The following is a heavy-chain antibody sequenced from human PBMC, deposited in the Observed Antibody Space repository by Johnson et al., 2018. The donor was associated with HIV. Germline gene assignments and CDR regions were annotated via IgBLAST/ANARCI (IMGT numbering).Heavy chain of an antibody. Sequence: VQLVESVGGLIQPGGSLRLSCAASGFTVSSNYMSWVRQAPGKGLEWVSVIYSGGSTYYADSVKGRFTISRDNSKNTLYLQMNSLRAEETAVYYCARDYRSPGGAFDIWGQGTMVTVSS. CDR1: GFTVSSNY. V-gene: IGHV3-53*01. J-gene: IGHJ3*02. CDR3: ARDYRSPGGAFDI. D-gene: IGHD3-16*02. CDR2: IYSGGST.